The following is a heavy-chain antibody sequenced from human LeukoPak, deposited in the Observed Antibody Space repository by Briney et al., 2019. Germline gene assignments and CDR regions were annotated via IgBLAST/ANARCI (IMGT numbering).Heavy chain of an antibody. CDR3: ARVPYYDSSPFDY. CDR2: INPNSGGT. CDR1: GYTFTGYY. V-gene: IGHV1-2*02. Sequence: ASVKVSCKASGYTFTGYYMHWVRQAPGQGLEWMGWINPNSGGTNYAQKFQGRVTMTRDTSISTAYMELSRLRSDDTAVYYCARVPYYDSSPFDYWGQGTLVTVSS. J-gene: IGHJ4*02. D-gene: IGHD3-22*01.